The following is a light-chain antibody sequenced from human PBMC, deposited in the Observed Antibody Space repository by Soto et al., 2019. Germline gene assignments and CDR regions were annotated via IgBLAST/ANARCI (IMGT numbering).Light chain of an antibody. CDR2: GXX. CDR3: QSYDSSLSVVV. J-gene: IGLJ2*01. CDR1: SSNIGAGYD. Sequence: QSVLTQPPSVSGAPGQRVTISCTGSSSNIGAGYDVHWYQQLPGTAPKLLIYGXXXRPXGVXDRXSXSKSGTSASLAITGLQAEXEXDYYCQSYDSSLSVVVFGGGTKLTVL. V-gene: IGLV1-40*01.